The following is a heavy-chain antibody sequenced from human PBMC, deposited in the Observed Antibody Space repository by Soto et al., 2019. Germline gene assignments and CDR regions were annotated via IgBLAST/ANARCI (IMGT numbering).Heavy chain of an antibody. D-gene: IGHD4-17*01. CDR1: GFTFSDYY. V-gene: IGHV3-11*01. Sequence: QVQLVESGGGLVEPGGSLRLSCVASGFTFSDYYMSWIRQAPGKGLEYVSYISNSGTTRYYADSGTGRFTISRDNANNSLFLQLNSLRVADTAMYYCARAREPYFSLRPVDYWGQGTLVTVSS. J-gene: IGHJ4*02. CDR3: ARAREPYFSLRPVDY. CDR2: ISNSGTTR.